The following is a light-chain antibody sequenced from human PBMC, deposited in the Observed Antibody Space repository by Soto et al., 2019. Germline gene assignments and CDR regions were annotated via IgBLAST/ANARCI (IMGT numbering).Light chain of an antibody. V-gene: IGKV1-39*01. J-gene: IGKJ5*01. CDR1: QSINSY. CDR2: AAS. CDR3: QQSNSTPLT. Sequence: DIQMTQSPSSLSVSVGDRVTITCRASQSINSYLNWYQQKPGKAPNLLIYAASSLRSAVPSRFSGSGSGTDFTLTINSLQPEDFATYYCQQSNSTPLTFGQGTRLEIK.